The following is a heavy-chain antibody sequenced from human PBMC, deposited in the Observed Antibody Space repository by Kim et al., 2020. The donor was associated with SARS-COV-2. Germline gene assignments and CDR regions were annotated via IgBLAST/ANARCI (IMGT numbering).Heavy chain of an antibody. CDR3: TTPGRGWGRNSPNGDF. V-gene: IGHV3-15*01. J-gene: IGHJ4*02. CDR2: IKSKGDGGTT. Sequence: GGSLRLPCAVSGLTFSDAWMSWVRQSPGRGLEWVGHIKSKGDGGTTDYAAPMKGRFTLSRDDSRNTLYLQMDNLKPEDTDIYYCTTPGRGWGRNSPNGDFWRQGTLVSVSS. D-gene: IGHD3-16*01. CDR1: GLTFSDAW.